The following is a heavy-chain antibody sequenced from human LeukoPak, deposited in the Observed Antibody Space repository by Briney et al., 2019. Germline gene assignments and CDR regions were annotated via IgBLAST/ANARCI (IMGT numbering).Heavy chain of an antibody. D-gene: IGHD1-26*01. CDR2: INPSGGST. CDR1: GYTFTRYL. Sequence: ASVKVSCKASGYTFTRYLMHWVRQAPGQGLEWMGTINPSGGSTNYAQKLQGRVTMTRDPSTSTIYMELSSLRSEDTAVYYCAREYEVVESSGSRSSFEYWGQGTLVTVAS. V-gene: IGHV1-46*04. CDR3: AREYEVVESSGSRSSFEY. J-gene: IGHJ4*02.